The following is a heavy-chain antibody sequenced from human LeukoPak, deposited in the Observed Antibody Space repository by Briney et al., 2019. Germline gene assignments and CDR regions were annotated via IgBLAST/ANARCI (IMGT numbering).Heavy chain of an antibody. Sequence: PGGSLRLSCAASGFTVSSNYMSWVRQAPGKGLEWISVIYSGGSTYYADSVKGRFTISRDNSKNTLYLQMNSLRAEDTAVYYCARKSLWFGRYYYGMDVWGQGTTVTVSS. J-gene: IGHJ6*02. V-gene: IGHV3-53*01. CDR3: ARKSLWFGRYYYGMDV. D-gene: IGHD3-10*01. CDR2: IYSGGST. CDR1: GFTVSSNY.